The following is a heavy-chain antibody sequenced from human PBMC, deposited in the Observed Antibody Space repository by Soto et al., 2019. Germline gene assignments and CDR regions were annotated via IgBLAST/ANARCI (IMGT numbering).Heavy chain of an antibody. Sequence: EVQLLESGGGLVQPGGSLRLSCAASGFTFSTYAMSWVRQAPGKGLEWVSAISGSGGSTYYADSVKGRFTISRDNSKNTLYVQMNSLRAEDTAVYYCAKAPPRFRGGNCSFDSWGQGTLVTVSS. CDR2: ISGSGGST. J-gene: IGHJ4*02. CDR1: GFTFSTYA. D-gene: IGHD2-15*01. CDR3: AKAPPRFRGGNCSFDS. V-gene: IGHV3-23*01.